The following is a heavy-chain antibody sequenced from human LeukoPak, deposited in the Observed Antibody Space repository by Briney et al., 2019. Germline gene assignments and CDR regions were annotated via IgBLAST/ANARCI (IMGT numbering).Heavy chain of an antibody. CDR3: ARGTRYGYRY. J-gene: IGHJ4*02. Sequence: SGTLSLTCAVYGGSFSGYYWSWIRQPPGNGLEWIGEINHSGSTNYNPSLKSRVTISVDTSKNQFSLKLSSVTAADTAVYYCARGTRYGYRYWGQGTLVTVSS. CDR2: INHSGST. D-gene: IGHD3-16*02. CDR1: GGSFSGYY. V-gene: IGHV4-34*01.